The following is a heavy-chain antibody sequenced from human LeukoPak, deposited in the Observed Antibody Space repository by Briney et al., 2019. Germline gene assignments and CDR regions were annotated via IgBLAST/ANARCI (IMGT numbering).Heavy chain of an antibody. CDR1: GGTFSSYA. CDR3: ASGPHIAAAGTGY. V-gene: IGHV1-69*05. Sequence: SVKVSCKASGGTFSSYAISWVRQAPGQGLEWMGGIIPIFGTANYAQKFQGRVTITTDESTSTAYMELSSLRSEDTAVYCCASGPHIAAAGTGYWGQGTLVTVSS. J-gene: IGHJ4*02. D-gene: IGHD6-13*01. CDR2: IIPIFGTA.